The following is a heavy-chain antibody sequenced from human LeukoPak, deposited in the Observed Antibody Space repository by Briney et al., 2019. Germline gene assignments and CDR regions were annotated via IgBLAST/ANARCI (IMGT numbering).Heavy chain of an antibody. CDR2: ISGSGGST. D-gene: IGHD4-17*01. V-gene: IGHV3-23*01. J-gene: IGHJ4*02. CDR3: AKDHGPSTVTTRYFDY. CDR1: GFTFSNNA. Sequence: GGSLRLSCAASGFTFSNNAISWVRQAPGKGLEWVSAISGSGGSTYYADSVKGRFTISRDNSKNTLYLQMNSLRAEDTAVYYCAKDHGPSTVTTRYFDYWGQGTLVTVSS.